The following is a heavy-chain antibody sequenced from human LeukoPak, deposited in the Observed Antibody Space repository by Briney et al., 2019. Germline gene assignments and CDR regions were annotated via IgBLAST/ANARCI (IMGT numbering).Heavy chain of an antibody. CDR2: INHSGST. CDR1: GGSFSGYY. V-gene: IGHV4-34*01. CDR3: ARGRNRYCTNGVCYPDYYYYYMDV. J-gene: IGHJ6*03. D-gene: IGHD2-8*01. Sequence: ASETLSLTCAVYGGSFSGYYWSWIRQPPGKGLEWIGEINHSGSTNYNPSLKSRVTISVDTSKNQFSLKLSSVTAADTAVYYCARGRNRYCTNGVCYPDYYYYYMDVWGKGTTVTVSS.